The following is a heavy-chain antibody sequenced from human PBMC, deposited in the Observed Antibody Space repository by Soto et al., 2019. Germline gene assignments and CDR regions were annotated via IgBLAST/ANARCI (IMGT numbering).Heavy chain of an antibody. V-gene: IGHV3-30-3*01. CDR1: SYA. CDR2: ISYDGSNK. J-gene: IGHJ6*02. Sequence: SYAMRLIRKKQGKGLEWVAVISYDGSNKYYADSVKGRFTISRDNSKNTLYLQMNSLRTEDTAVYYCARDRLRYNWNDFPYYYYGMDVWGQGTTVTVSS. D-gene: IGHD1-1*01. CDR3: ARDRLRYNWNDFPYYYYGMDV.